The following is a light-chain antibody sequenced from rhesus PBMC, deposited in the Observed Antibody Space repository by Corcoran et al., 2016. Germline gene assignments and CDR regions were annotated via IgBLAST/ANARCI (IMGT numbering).Light chain of an antibody. CDR3: QQYYSSPLT. J-gene: IGKJ3*01. CDR2: WAS. Sequence: DIVMTQSPDSLAVSLGERVTINCKSSQSLLYSSNNKNYLALYQQKHGQAPKLLIYWASTRESGVPNRFSGSGAGTDFTLTISGLQAEDVAVYYCQQYYSSPLTFGPGTKLDIK. V-gene: IGKV4-1*01. CDR1: QSLLYSSNNKNY.